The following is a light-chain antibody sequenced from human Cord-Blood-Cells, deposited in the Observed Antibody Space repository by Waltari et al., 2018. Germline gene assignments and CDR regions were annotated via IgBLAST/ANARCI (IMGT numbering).Light chain of an antibody. CDR2: LNSDGSH. Sequence: QLVLTQSPSASASLGASVKLTCTLRSGHSSSAIPWPQQQPEKGPRYLMKLNSDGSHSKGDGIPDRFSGSSSGAERYLTISSLQSEDEADYYCQTWGTGIRVFGGGTKLTVL. CDR1: SGHSSSA. J-gene: IGLJ3*02. CDR3: QTWGTGIRV. V-gene: IGLV4-69*01.